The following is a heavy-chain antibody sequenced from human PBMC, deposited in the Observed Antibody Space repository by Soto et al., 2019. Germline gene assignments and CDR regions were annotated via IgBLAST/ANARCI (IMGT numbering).Heavy chain of an antibody. J-gene: IGHJ6*02. V-gene: IGHV4-31*03. Sequence: SETLSLTCTVSGGSISSGGYYWSWIRQHPGKGLEWIGYIYYSGSTYYNPSLKSRVTISVDTSKNQFSLKLSSVTAADTAVYYCARDPSGISEPYGMDVWGQGTTVTVSS. D-gene: IGHD3-10*01. CDR3: ARDPSGISEPYGMDV. CDR1: GGSISSGGYY. CDR2: IYYSGST.